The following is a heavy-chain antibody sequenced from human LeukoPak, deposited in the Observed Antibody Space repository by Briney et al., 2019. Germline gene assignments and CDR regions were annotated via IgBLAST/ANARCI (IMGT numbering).Heavy chain of an antibody. J-gene: IGHJ4*02. CDR3: ASISGSYGPLDH. Sequence: SETLSLTCTASGGSFSSSSYYWGWIRQPPGKGLEWIGSIYYSGSTYYNPSLKSRVTISVDTSKNQFSLKLRSVTAADTAVYYCASISGSYGPLDHWGQGTLVTVSS. CDR2: IYYSGST. V-gene: IGHV4-39*01. CDR1: GGSFSSSSYY. D-gene: IGHD1-26*01.